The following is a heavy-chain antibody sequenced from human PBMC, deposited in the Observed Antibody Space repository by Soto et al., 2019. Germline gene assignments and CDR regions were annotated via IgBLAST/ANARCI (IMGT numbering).Heavy chain of an antibody. Sequence: SETLSLTCTVSGGSISSGGYYWSWIRQHPGKGLEWIGYIYYSGSTYYNPSLKSRVTISVDTSKNQFSLKLSSVTAADTAVYYCARDRSGYYFYLWGQGTLVTVSS. D-gene: IGHD3-22*01. V-gene: IGHV4-31*03. CDR2: IYYSGST. CDR1: GGSISSGGYY. CDR3: ARDRSGYYFYL. J-gene: IGHJ4*02.